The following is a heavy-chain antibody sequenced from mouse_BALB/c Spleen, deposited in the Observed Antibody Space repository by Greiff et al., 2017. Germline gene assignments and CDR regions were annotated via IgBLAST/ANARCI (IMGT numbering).Heavy chain of an antibody. CDR1: GFTFSSFG. D-gene: IGHD1-2*01. V-gene: IGHV5-17*02. J-gene: IGHJ2*01. CDR2: ISSGSSTI. Sequence: EVKLVESGGGLVQPGGSRKLSCAASGFTFSSFGMHWVRQAPEKGLEWVAYISSGSSTIYYADTVKGRFTISRDNPKNTLFLQMTSLRSEDTAMYYCARSAYAFFFDYWGQGTTLTVSS. CDR3: ARSAYAFFFDY.